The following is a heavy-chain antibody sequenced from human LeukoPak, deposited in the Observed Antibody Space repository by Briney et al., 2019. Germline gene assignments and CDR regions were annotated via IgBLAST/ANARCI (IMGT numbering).Heavy chain of an antibody. D-gene: IGHD6-19*01. CDR1: GFSVSNNY. Sequence: GGSLRLSCAASGFSVSNNYMTWLRQAPGKGLEWVTFIYSGGDDYYSDFVEGRFNISRDNSKTALHLAMNNLRGEDTAVYYCARSFSSGWSDYWGQGTLVAVAS. CDR2: IYSGGDD. J-gene: IGHJ4*02. CDR3: ARSFSSGWSDY. V-gene: IGHV3-66*01.